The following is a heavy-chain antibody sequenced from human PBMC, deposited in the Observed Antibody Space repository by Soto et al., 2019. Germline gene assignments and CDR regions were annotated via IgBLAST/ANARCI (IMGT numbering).Heavy chain of an antibody. Sequence: GGSLRLSCAASGFTFSSYAMSWVRQAPGKGLEWVSAISGSGGSTYYADSVKGRFTISRDNSKNTLYLQMNSLRAEDTAVYYCAKAVRDIVVVPAAIPRYFDYWGQGTLVTVSS. CDR2: ISGSGGST. CDR1: GFTFSSYA. V-gene: IGHV3-23*01. D-gene: IGHD2-2*01. J-gene: IGHJ4*02. CDR3: AKAVRDIVVVPAAIPRYFDY.